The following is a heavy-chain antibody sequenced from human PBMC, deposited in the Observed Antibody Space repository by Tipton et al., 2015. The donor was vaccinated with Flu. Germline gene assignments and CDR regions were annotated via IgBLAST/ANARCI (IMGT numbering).Heavy chain of an antibody. CDR3: ARETVSVAPATLINYFDY. Sequence: TLSLTCTVSGGSISSSYWSWIRQPPGKGLEWIGYIYNSEITNYNPSLESRVTISPDTSKNQFSLKLSSVTAADTAVYYCARETVSVAPATLINYFDYWGQGTLVPVSS. V-gene: IGHV4-59*01. CDR2: IYNSEIT. CDR1: GGSISSSY. J-gene: IGHJ4*02. D-gene: IGHD2-2*01.